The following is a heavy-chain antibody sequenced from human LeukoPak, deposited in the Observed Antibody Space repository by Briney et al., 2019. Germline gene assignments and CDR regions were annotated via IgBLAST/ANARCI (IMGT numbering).Heavy chain of an antibody. CDR3: ATRSLAAAGPVGYYYYGMDV. CDR2: INPNSGGT. D-gene: IGHD6-13*01. J-gene: IGHJ6*02. CDR1: GYLLTGYY. Sequence: GASVNDSCKGSGYLLTGYYMHWVRQAPGQGLEWMGWINPNSGGTNYAQKFQGRVTMTRDTSISTAYMELSRLRSDDTAVYYCATRSLAAAGPVGYYYYGMDVWGQGTTVTVSS. V-gene: IGHV1-2*02.